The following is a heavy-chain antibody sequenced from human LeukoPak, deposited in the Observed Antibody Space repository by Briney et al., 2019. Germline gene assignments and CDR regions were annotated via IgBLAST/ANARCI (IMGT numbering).Heavy chain of an antibody. J-gene: IGHJ6*03. CDR3: TTALESYMDV. D-gene: IGHD5-24*01. Sequence: PGGSLRLSCATSGFTFSNAWMSWVRQAPGKGLEWVGRIKSKTDGGTTDYAAPVKGGFTISRDDSKNTLYLQMNSLKTEDTSVYYCTTALESYMDVWGKGTTVTVSS. V-gene: IGHV3-15*01. CDR2: IKSKTDGGTT. CDR1: GFTFSNAW.